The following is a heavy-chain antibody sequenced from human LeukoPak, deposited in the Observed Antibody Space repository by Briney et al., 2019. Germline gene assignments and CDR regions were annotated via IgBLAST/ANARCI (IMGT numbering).Heavy chain of an antibody. CDR2: MNPNSGNK. CDR3: ARGPQWRGDYYYMDV. V-gene: IGHV1-8*01. Sequence: ASVKVSCKASGYSFTNFDVNWVRQATGQGLECMGWMNPNSGNKGYAQKFQGRVTMTMNTSITTAYMELSSLRSEDTAVYYCARGPQWRGDYYYMDVWGRGATVTVSS. CDR1: GYSFTNFD. D-gene: IGHD6-19*01. J-gene: IGHJ6*03.